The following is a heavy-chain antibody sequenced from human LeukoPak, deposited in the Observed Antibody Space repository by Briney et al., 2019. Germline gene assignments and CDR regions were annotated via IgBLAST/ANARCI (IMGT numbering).Heavy chain of an antibody. CDR1: GFTFSSYA. J-gene: IGHJ4*02. V-gene: IGHV3-23*01. Sequence: GGSLRLSCAASGFTFSSYAMSWVRQAPGKGLEWVSAISGSGGSTYYADSMKGRFTISRDNAKKSLYLQMNSLRAEDTAVYYCARKDYFDYWGQGTLVTVSS. CDR3: ARKDYFDY. CDR2: ISGSGGST.